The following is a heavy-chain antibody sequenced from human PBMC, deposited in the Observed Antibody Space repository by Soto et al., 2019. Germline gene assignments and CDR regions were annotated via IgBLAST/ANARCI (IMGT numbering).Heavy chain of an antibody. CDR1: GGSFSGYY. D-gene: IGHD1-1*01. CDR2: INHSGST. J-gene: IGHJ6*03. CDR3: ARGHTGWRNPENTARKGGYYYYYYMDV. Sequence: SETLSLTCAVYGGSFSGYYWSWIRQPPGKGLEWIGEINHSGSTNYNPSLKSRVTISVDTSKNQFSLKLSSVTAADTAVYYCARGHTGWRNPENTARKGGYYYYYYMDVWGKGTTVTVSS. V-gene: IGHV4-34*01.